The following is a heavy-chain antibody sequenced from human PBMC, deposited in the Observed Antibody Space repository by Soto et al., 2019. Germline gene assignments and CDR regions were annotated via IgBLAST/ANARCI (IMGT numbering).Heavy chain of an antibody. CDR1: GYTFTGYY. D-gene: IGHD6-13*01. Sequence: ASVKVSCKASGYTFTGYYMHWVRQAPGQGLEWMGWINPNSGGTNYAQKFQGWVTMTRDTSISTAYMELSRLRSDDTAVYYCARISSWSRYYFDYWGQGTLVTVSS. J-gene: IGHJ4*02. CDR2: INPNSGGT. V-gene: IGHV1-2*04. CDR3: ARISSWSRYYFDY.